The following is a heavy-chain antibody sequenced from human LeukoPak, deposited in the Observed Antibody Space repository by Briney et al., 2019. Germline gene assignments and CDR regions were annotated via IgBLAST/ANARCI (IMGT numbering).Heavy chain of an antibody. V-gene: IGHV1-18*01. CDR1: GHTFTSYG. CDR2: ISAYNGNT. D-gene: IGHD5-18*01. CDR3: ARDHARDTAIGY. J-gene: IGHJ4*02. Sequence: ASVKVSCKASGHTFTSYGISWVRQAPGQGLEWMGWISAYNGNTNYAQKFQGRVTMTTDTSTSTAYMELRSLRSDDTAVYYCARDHARDTAIGYWGQGTLVTVSS.